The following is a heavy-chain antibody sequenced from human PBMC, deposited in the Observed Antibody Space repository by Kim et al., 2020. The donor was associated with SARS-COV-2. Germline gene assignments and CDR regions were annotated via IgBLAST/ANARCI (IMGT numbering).Heavy chain of an antibody. V-gene: IGHV4-61*01. D-gene: IGHD3-10*01. Sequence: SETLSLTCTVSGGSVSSGSYYWSWIRQPPGKGLEWIGYIYYSGSTNYNPSLKSRVTISVDTSKNQFSLKLSSVTAADTAVYYCARDSRQWFGVYYYYGMDVWGQGTTVTVSS. J-gene: IGHJ6*02. CDR3: ARDSRQWFGVYYYYGMDV. CDR1: GGSVSSGSYY. CDR2: IYYSGST.